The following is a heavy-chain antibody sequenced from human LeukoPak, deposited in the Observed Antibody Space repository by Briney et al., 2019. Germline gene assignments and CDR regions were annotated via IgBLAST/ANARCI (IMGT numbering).Heavy chain of an antibody. V-gene: IGHV3-20*04. Sequence: PGGSLRLSCAASGFTFDDYGMSWVRQAPGKGLEWVSGINWNGGSTGYADSVKGRFTISRDNAENSLYLQMNSLRAEDTALYYCARDLGITMVRGVGVFFDYWGQGTLVTVSS. CDR2: INWNGGST. J-gene: IGHJ4*02. CDR1: GFTFDDYG. D-gene: IGHD3-10*01. CDR3: ARDLGITMVRGVGVFFDY.